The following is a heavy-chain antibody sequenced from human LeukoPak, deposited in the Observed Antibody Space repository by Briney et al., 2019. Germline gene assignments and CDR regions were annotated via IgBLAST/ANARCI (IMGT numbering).Heavy chain of an antibody. V-gene: IGHV3-23*01. Sequence: PGGSLRLSCTPSGFTFSSHAMSWVRQAPGKGLEWVSGISGNGAGTYYGDSVKGRFTISRDNSKNTLYLQMNSLRAEDTAVYYCAKEGDDSSGYYYVKEYYFDYWGQGTLVTVSS. CDR1: GFTFSSHA. CDR3: AKEGDDSSGYYYVKEYYFDY. D-gene: IGHD3-22*01. J-gene: IGHJ4*02. CDR2: ISGNGAGT.